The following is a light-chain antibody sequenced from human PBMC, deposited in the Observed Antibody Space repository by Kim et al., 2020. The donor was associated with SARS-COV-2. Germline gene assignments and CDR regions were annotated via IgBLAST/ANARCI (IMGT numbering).Light chain of an antibody. Sequence: LSPWDRATLSCRASQSVSSSYLAWYQQKPGQAPRLLIFGASSRATGIPDRFSGSGSGTDFTLTISRLEPEDFAVYYCQQYGSSPYTFGQGTKLEI. CDR1: QSVSSSY. CDR2: GAS. J-gene: IGKJ2*01. CDR3: QQYGSSPYT. V-gene: IGKV3-20*01.